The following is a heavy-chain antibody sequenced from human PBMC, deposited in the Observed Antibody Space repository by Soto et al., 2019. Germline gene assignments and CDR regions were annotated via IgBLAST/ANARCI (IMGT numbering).Heavy chain of an antibody. CDR2: VHFSGSL. D-gene: IGHD2-2*01. V-gene: IGHV4-61*01. CDR3: GRGGDAHKMGRH. CDR1: DNSISSPSSY. J-gene: IGHJ1*01. Sequence: QVQLQESGPGLVKPSETLPLTCFVSDNSISSPSSYGSWILQPPGRGLEWIGFVHFSGSLHYNASLRNRAIISVDTSRRQISLKLTSVTAADTAVYFCGRGGDAHKMGRHWGQGTLVTVSS.